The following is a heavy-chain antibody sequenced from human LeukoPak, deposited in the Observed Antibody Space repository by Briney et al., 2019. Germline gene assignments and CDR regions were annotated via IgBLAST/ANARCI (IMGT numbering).Heavy chain of an antibody. CDR2: ISGSAGGT. V-gene: IGHV3-23*01. Sequence: GGSLRLSCAASEFTFSSYATSWVRQAPGKGLEWVSAISGSAGGTYYADSVKGRFTISRDSSKNTLYLLMHSLRAEDTAVYYCAKGAGYSGHDLSSYFDYWGQGILVTDSS. D-gene: IGHD5-12*01. CDR1: EFTFSSYA. CDR3: AKGAGYSGHDLSSYFDY. J-gene: IGHJ4*02.